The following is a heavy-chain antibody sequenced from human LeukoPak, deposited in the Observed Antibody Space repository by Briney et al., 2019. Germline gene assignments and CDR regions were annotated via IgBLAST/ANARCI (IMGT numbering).Heavy chain of an antibody. V-gene: IGHV4-59*12. D-gene: IGHD6-19*01. Sequence: SETLSLTCAVSGASISGNYWSWIRQSPEKGLEWIGHIFHDGVTDYNPPLKSRVTILPDTSKNQFSLKLSSVTAADTAVYYCARPTRSSGWRSGVRGAFDIWGQGTMVTVSS. J-gene: IGHJ3*02. CDR1: GASISGNY. CDR2: IFHDGVT. CDR3: ARPTRSSGWRSGVRGAFDI.